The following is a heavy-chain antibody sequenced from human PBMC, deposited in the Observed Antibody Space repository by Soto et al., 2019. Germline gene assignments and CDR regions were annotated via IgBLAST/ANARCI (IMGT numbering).Heavy chain of an antibody. CDR2: ISPGDSDT. V-gene: IGHV5-51*01. Sequence: PGESLTLSCKGSGYSFTRHWIGCVRQMPGKGLEWMGIISPGDSDTRYSPTFQGQVTMSADKSISTAYLQWSSLKASDTAMYYCARRGFRGVIIEYFDYGGQEPPVTVSS. D-gene: IGHD3-10*01. J-gene: IGHJ4*02. CDR3: ARRGFRGVIIEYFDY. CDR1: GYSFTRHW.